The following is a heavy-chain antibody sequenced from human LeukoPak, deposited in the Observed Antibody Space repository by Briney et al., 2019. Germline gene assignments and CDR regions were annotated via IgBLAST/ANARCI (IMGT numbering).Heavy chain of an antibody. CDR3: AREDDYFDYFDY. J-gene: IGHJ4*02. Sequence: PSETLSLTCTVSGGSISSTSYYWAWIRQPPGKGLEWIGSIYYSGGTYYNPSLKSRVTISVDTSKNQFSLNLSSVTAADTALYYCAREDDYFDYFDYWGQGTLVTVSS. CDR2: IYYSGGT. CDR1: GGSISSTSYY. D-gene: IGHD2/OR15-2a*01. V-gene: IGHV4-39*07.